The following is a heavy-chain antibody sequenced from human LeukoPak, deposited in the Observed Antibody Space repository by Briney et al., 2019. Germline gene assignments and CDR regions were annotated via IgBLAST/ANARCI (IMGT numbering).Heavy chain of an antibody. J-gene: IGHJ4*02. CDR1: GGSISSYY. CDR2: IYYSGST. Sequence: SETLSLTCTVSGGSISSYYWSGIRQPPGKGLEWIGYIYYSGSTNYNPSLKSRVTISVDTSKNQFSLKLSSVTAADTAVYYCARGTYYYDSSGYLSRLYFDYWGQGTLVTVSS. D-gene: IGHD3-22*01. CDR3: ARGTYYYDSSGYLSRLYFDY. V-gene: IGHV4-59*01.